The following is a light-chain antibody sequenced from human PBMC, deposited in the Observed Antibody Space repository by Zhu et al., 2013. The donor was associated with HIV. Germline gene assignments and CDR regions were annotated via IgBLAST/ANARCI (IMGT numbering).Light chain of an antibody. J-gene: IGKJ2*01. V-gene: IGKV3-15*01. CDR2: LAS. Sequence: EIVLTQSPGTLSLSPGDRATLSCRASQTIRNNYLAWYQQKPGQSPRLLIYLASTRATSIPARFSGSGSGTEFTLTITSLQSEDFAVYYCQQYNNWPPYTFGQGTKLEIK. CDR3: QQYNNWPPYT. CDR1: QTIRNN.